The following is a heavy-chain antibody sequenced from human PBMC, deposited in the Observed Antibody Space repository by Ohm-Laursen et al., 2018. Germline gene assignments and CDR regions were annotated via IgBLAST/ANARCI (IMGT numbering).Heavy chain of an antibody. V-gene: IGHV3-11*01. CDR1: GFTFSDYY. CDR3: ARVSRGTLQSP. D-gene: IGHD5-24*01. CDR2: ISSSGSTI. J-gene: IGHJ5*02. Sequence: SLRLSCAASGFTFSDYYMSRIRQAPGKGLEWVSYISSSGSTIYYADSVKGRFTISRDNAKNSLYLQMNSLRTEDTAVYYCARVSRGTLQSPWGQGTLVTVSS.